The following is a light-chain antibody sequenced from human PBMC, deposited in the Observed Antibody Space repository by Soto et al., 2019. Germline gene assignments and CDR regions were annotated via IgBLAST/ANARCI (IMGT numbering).Light chain of an antibody. CDR2: AAS. CDR3: KHYYSYPLT. V-gene: IGKV1-8*01. J-gene: IGKJ4*01. CDR1: QGISSY. Sequence: AIRMTQSPSSFSASTGDRVTITCRPSQGISSYLAWYQQKPGKAPKLLIYAASTLHSGVPSRFSGSASGTYLTLHISSLHSEDFAPSYCKHYYSYPLTFGGGTTVDIK.